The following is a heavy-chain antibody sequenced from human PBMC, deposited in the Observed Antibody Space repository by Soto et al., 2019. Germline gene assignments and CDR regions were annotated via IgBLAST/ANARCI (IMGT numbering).Heavy chain of an antibody. J-gene: IGHJ6*02. Sequence: QVQLVESGGGVVQPGRSLRLSCAASGFTFSSYGMHWVRQAPGKGLEWAAVIWYDGSNKYYADSVKGRFTISRDNSKNTLYLQMNSLRAEDTAVYYCARGMVRGDTNYYYGMDVWGQGTTVTVSS. CDR3: ARGMVRGDTNYYYGMDV. CDR1: GFTFSSYG. V-gene: IGHV3-33*01. D-gene: IGHD3-10*01. CDR2: IWYDGSNK.